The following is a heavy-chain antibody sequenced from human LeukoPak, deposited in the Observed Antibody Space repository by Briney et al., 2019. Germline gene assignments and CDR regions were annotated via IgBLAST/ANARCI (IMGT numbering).Heavy chain of an antibody. CDR2: IFGSGGSA. CDR1: GFTFGSYA. CDR3: AKTTTGYSSGRYPAWPIDY. J-gene: IGHJ4*02. Sequence: GGSLRLSCAAAGFTFGSYAMYWVRQAPGKGLEWVSGIFGSGGSAHYADSVKGRFTISRDNSKNTVYLQMDSLRAEDTAIYYCAKTTTGYSSGRYPAWPIDYWGQGTLVTVSS. D-gene: IGHD2-15*01. V-gene: IGHV3-23*01.